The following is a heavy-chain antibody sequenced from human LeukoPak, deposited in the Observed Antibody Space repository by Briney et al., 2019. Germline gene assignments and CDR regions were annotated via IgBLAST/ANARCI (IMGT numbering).Heavy chain of an antibody. CDR1: GFPFSSFT. J-gene: IGHJ4*02. D-gene: IGHD3-3*01. CDR3: AKDRWSGFSQIDY. V-gene: IGHV3-48*02. Sequence: GGSLRLSCRASGFPFSSFTMNWVRQAPGKGLEWVSFITYGGTTIYYADSVKGRFTISRDDARSSLYLHMTGLKDEDTAIYYCAKDRWSGFSQIDYWGQGTLVTVSS. CDR2: ITYGGTTI.